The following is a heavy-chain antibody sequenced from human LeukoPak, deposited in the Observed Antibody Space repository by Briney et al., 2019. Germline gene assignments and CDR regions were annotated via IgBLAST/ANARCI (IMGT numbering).Heavy chain of an antibody. J-gene: IGHJ5*02. CDR3: ARYSTYNWFDP. D-gene: IGHD6-13*01. V-gene: IGHV4-39*07. CDR1: GGSISSSCCY. Sequence: SETLSLTCTVSGGSISSSCCYWGWIRQPPGKGLEWFGNIYYSGSTHYNPSLKSRVTISVDTSKNQFSLKLSSVTAADTAVYYCARYSTYNWFDPWGQGTLITVSS. CDR2: IYYSGST.